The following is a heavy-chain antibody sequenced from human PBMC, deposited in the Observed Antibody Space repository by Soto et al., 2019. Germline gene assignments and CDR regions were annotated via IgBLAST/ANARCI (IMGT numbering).Heavy chain of an antibody. J-gene: IGHJ6*02. Sequence: QVQLVQSGAEVKNPGASVKVSCKASGYTFTRYGIGWARQAPGQGLEWMGWINTYNGNTNYAQNVQGRVTLTTDTTTSTAYMELRSLRSNDTAIYYCAMVDVYVTPSPQDVWGQGTTV. CDR1: GYTFTRYG. CDR3: AMVDVYVTPSPQDV. D-gene: IGHD3-16*01. CDR2: INTYNGNT. V-gene: IGHV1-18*01.